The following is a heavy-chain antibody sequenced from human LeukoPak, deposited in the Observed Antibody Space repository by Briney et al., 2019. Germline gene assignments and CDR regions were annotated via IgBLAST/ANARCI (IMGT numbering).Heavy chain of an antibody. D-gene: IGHD3-3*01. V-gene: IGHV4-39*07. Sequence: SETLSLTCTVSGGSISNSDYYWGWIRQPPGKGLECIGSIFYSGSTYYNPSLKSRVTISVDTSKNQFSLKLSSVTAADTAVYYCARSSGKWSGDYYYHYMDVWGRGTTVTISS. CDR3: ARSSGKWSGDYYYHYMDV. CDR2: IFYSGST. CDR1: GGSISNSDYY. J-gene: IGHJ6*03.